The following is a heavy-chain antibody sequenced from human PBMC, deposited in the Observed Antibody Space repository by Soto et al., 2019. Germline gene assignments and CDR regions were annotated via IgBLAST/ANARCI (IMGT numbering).Heavy chain of an antibody. CDR3: ASDRSSGWDQGYGMDV. CDR1: GGSLSTYD. J-gene: IGHJ6*02. CDR2: IYYSGST. D-gene: IGHD6-19*01. V-gene: IGHV4-59*01. Sequence: XTLSLPCTVSGGSLSTYDWSWIRQPPGKGLEWIGYIYYSGSTSYNPSLKSRVTISVETSKNKFSLKLRSVTSAETAVYYCASDRSSGWDQGYGMDVWGQGTTVTVSS.